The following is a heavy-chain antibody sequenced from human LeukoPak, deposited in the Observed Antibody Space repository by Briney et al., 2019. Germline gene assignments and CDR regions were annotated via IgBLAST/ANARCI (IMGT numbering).Heavy chain of an antibody. Sequence: PGGSLRLSCAASGFTFSSYEMNWVRQAPGKGLEWVSYISSSGSTIYYADSVKGRFTISRDNAKNSLYLQMNSLRAEDTAVYYCAGGDSSCWYRELVVGGFDYWRQGTLVTVSS. V-gene: IGHV3-48*03. CDR1: GFTFSSYE. CDR3: AGGDSSCWYRELVVGGFDY. D-gene: IGHD6-19*01. J-gene: IGHJ4*02. CDR2: ISSSGSTI.